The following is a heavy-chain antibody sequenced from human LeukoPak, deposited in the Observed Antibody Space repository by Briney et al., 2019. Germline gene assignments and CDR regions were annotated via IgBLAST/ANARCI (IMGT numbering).Heavy chain of an antibody. CDR3: ARGDGSGDNNWFDP. J-gene: IGHJ5*02. CDR2: IYISGSV. Sequence: SETLSLTCTVSGGSISTYYWNWIRQPAGKGLEWIGRIYISGSVNYNPSLKSRLIMSVDTSKNQFSLKLSSVTAAGTAVYYCARGDGSGDNNWFDPWGQGTLVTVSS. D-gene: IGHD2-21*01. CDR1: GGSISTYY. V-gene: IGHV4-4*07.